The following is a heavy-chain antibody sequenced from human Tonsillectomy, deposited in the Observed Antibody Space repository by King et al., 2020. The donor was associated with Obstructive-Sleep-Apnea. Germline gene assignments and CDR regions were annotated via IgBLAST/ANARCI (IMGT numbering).Heavy chain of an antibody. D-gene: IGHD3-10*01. V-gene: IGHV2-5*01. J-gene: IGHJ4*02. CDR2: IYWNDDK. Sequence: TLKESGPTLVKPTQTLTLTCTFSGFSLSTSGGGVGWIRQPPGKALEWLALIYWNDDKRYSPSLKSRLTITKDTSKKQVVLTMTNMDPVDTATYYCAHSMVRGVPIDYWGQGTLVTVSS. CDR3: AHSMVRGVPIDY. CDR1: GFSLSTSGGG.